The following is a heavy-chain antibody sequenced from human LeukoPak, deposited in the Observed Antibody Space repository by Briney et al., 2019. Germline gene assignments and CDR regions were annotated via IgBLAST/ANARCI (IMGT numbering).Heavy chain of an antibody. CDR1: GFTFSDYY. V-gene: IGHV3-23*01. D-gene: IGHD2-2*01. CDR3: AGLVVPGRYYFDY. Sequence: PGGSLRLSCAASGFTFSDYYMSWVRQAPGKGLEWVSAISGSGGSTYYADSVKGRFTISRDNSKNTLYLQMNSLRAEDTAVYYCAGLVVPGRYYFDYWGQGTLVTASS. J-gene: IGHJ4*02. CDR2: ISGSGGST.